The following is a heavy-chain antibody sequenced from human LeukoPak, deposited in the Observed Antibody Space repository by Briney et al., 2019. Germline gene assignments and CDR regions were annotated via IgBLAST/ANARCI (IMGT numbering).Heavy chain of an antibody. CDR3: ARGAGSGYYFYMDV. CDR2: INWNGGST. CDR1: GFTFDDHG. Sequence: GGSLRLSCAASGFTFDDHGMNWVRQAPGKGLEWVSGINWNGGSTGYADSVKGRFTMSRDNAKNSLYLQMNSLRAEDTAFYYCARGAGSGYYFYMDVWGKGTTVTVSS. J-gene: IGHJ6*03. D-gene: IGHD3-10*01. V-gene: IGHV3-20*04.